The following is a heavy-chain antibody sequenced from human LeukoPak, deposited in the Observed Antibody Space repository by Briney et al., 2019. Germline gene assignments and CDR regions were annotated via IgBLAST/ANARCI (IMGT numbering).Heavy chain of an antibody. Sequence: PGGSLRLSCAASGLTFSSYAMHWVRQAPGKGLEWVAVISYDGSNKYYADSVKGRFTISRDNSKNTLYLQMNSLRAEDTAVYYCARVGGASSGWYYFDYWGQGTLVTVSS. CDR2: ISYDGSNK. V-gene: IGHV3-30-3*01. CDR1: GLTFSSYA. CDR3: ARVGGASSGWYYFDY. J-gene: IGHJ4*02. D-gene: IGHD6-19*01.